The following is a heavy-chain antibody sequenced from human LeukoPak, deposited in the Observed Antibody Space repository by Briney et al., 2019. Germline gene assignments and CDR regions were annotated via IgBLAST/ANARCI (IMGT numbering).Heavy chain of an antibody. CDR3: ASAPAISFDSIDAFDI. Sequence: PGGSLRLSCAASGFTFSDYYMSWIRQAPGKGLEWVSYISSSGSTIYYADSVKGRFTISRDNAKNSLYLQMNSLRAADTAVYYCASAPAISFDSIDAFDIWGQGTMVTVSS. CDR2: ISSSGSTI. D-gene: IGHD2-21*02. V-gene: IGHV3-11*01. CDR1: GFTFSDYY. J-gene: IGHJ3*02.